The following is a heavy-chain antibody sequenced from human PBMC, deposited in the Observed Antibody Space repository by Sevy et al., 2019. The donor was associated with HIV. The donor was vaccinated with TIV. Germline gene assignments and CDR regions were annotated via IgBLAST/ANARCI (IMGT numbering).Heavy chain of an antibody. V-gene: IGHV3-49*04. D-gene: IGHD5-18*01. CDR3: IRSRLLGYTAMVPDY. CDR1: GFTLGDYA. CDR2: MRRKAFAGTT. Sequence: SLRLSCTTSGFTLGDYAMSWVRQAPGKGLEWVGFMRRKAFAGTTEYAASVKGRFTISTDDSKASAHLQMNSLRTEDTGVYYCIRSRLLGYTAMVPDYWGQGTLVTVSS. J-gene: IGHJ4*02.